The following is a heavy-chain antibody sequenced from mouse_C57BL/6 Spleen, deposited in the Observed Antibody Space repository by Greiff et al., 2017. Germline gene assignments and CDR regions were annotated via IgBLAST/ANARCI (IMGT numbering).Heavy chain of an antibody. CDR2: IHPNSGST. Sequence: QVLLQQPGAELVKPGASVKLSCKASGYTFTSYWMHWVQQRPGQGLEWIGTIHPNSGSTNYNAKFKGKATMTVDKSTSTAYRQLSSLTSEDSAVYYCARQGYYGSSHWYFDVWGTGTTVTGSS. J-gene: IGHJ1*03. D-gene: IGHD1-1*01. CDR3: ARQGYYGSSHWYFDV. CDR1: GYTFTSYW. V-gene: IGHV1-64*01.